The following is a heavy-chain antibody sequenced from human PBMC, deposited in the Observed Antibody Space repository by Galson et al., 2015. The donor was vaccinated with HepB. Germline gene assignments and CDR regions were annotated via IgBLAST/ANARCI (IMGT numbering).Heavy chain of an antibody. V-gene: IGHV5-51*01. D-gene: IGHD2-15*01. Sequence: QSGAEVKKPGESLKISCKGSGYSFSNYWIGWVRQMPGKGLEWMGIIYPDDSDTKYSPSFQGQVTISADKSISTAYLQWRSLKASDTAMYYCARRGGKYCSGGSCYFWYFDLWGRGTLVTVSS. CDR2: IYPDDSDT. CDR1: GYSFSNYW. J-gene: IGHJ2*01. CDR3: ARRGGKYCSGGSCYFWYFDL.